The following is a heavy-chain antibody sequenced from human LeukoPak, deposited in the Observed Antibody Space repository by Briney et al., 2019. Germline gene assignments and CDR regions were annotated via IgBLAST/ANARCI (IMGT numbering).Heavy chain of an antibody. CDR2: ISGRGSDR. J-gene: IGHJ5*01. CDR1: GFTFSNYA. Sequence: GGSLRLSCAASGFTFSNYALTCVRQTPGKGLEWVSTISGRGSDRFYADAVKGRFTLSRDSSKNTMYVNIKSHSIGDRALFYCAKGVHNTGRLRWFDSWRQATLVTVPP. V-gene: IGHV3-23*01. D-gene: IGHD1-1*01. CDR3: AKGVHNTGRLRWFDS.